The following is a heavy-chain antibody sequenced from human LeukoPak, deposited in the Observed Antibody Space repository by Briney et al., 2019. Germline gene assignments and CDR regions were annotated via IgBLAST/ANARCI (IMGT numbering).Heavy chain of an antibody. CDR3: ARDYYDSSGYPHPFDY. CDR1: GFTFSSYA. V-gene: IGHV3-30-3*01. Sequence: PGGSLRLSCAASGFTFSSYAMDWVRQAPGQGLEWVAVISYDGSNKYYADSVKGRFTISRDNSKNTLYLQMNSLRAEDTAVYYCARDYYDSSGYPHPFDYWGQGTLVTVSS. J-gene: IGHJ4*02. CDR2: ISYDGSNK. D-gene: IGHD3-22*01.